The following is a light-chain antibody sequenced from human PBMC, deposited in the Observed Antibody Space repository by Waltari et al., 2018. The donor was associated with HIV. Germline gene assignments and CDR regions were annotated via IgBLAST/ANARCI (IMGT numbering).Light chain of an antibody. CDR3: QSTDSSGTLYV. CDR2: KDS. Sequence: SYELTQPPSVSVSPGQTARITCSGDTLAKQYSYWFQQKPAQAPVWLIFKDSERPSGIPDRFSGSGSGSTVTLTISGVQAEDEADYYCQSTDSSGTLYVFGTGTKVTVL. J-gene: IGLJ1*01. V-gene: IGLV3-25*03. CDR1: TLAKQY.